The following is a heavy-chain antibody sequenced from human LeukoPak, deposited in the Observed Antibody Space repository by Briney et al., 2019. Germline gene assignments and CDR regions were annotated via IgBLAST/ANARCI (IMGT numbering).Heavy chain of an antibody. CDR1: GLSFSNYW. D-gene: IGHD3-16*01. V-gene: IGHV3-74*01. Sequence: GGSLRLSCEVSGLSFSNYWMHWVRQAPGKGLVWVARTDLHGTAVDYADSVKGRFIISRDNAKNTLFLQMNSLRVEDTAVYYCASAYTYVRLGDHWGQGTLVTVSS. CDR3: ASAYTYVRLGDH. CDR2: TDLHGTAV. J-gene: IGHJ4*02.